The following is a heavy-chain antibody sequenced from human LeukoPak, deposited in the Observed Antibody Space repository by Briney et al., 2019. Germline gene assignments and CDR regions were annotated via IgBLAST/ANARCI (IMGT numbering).Heavy chain of an antibody. CDR2: IYYSGST. CDR1: GGSISRGGYY. V-gene: IGHV4-31*03. Sequence: ETSQTVSLMCTVSGGSISRGGYYWSWIRQHPGKGLEWIGYIYYSGSTYYNPSLKSRVTISVDTSKNQFSLKLSSVTAADTAVYYCARGEHYYDSSGYYYWGQGTLVTVSS. D-gene: IGHD3-22*01. CDR3: ARGEHYYDSSGYYY. J-gene: IGHJ4*02.